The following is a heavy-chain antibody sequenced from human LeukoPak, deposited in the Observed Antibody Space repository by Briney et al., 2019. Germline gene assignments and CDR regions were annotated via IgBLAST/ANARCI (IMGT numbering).Heavy chain of an antibody. CDR2: IYYSGST. Sequence: SETLSLTCTVSGGSISSGDYYWSWIRQPPGKGLEWIGYIYYSGSTNYNPSLKSRVTISVDTSKNQFSLKLSSVTAADTAVYYCAREKNEMATISNYFDYWGQGTLVTVSS. CDR3: AREKNEMATISNYFDY. J-gene: IGHJ4*02. CDR1: GGSISSGDYY. D-gene: IGHD5-24*01. V-gene: IGHV4-61*08.